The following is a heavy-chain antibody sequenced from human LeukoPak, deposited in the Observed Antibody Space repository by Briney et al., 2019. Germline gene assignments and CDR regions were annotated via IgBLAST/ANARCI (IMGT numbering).Heavy chain of an antibody. J-gene: IGHJ5*02. Sequence: SETLSLTCTVSGGSISSHYWSWIRQPPGKGLEWIGYIYYSGSTNYNPSLKSRVTISVDTSKNQFSLKLSSVTAADTAVYYCAGIPRGGAARLGNWFDPWGQGTLVTVSS. D-gene: IGHD6-6*01. CDR2: IYYSGST. CDR3: AGIPRGGAARLGNWFDP. V-gene: IGHV4-59*11. CDR1: GGSISSHY.